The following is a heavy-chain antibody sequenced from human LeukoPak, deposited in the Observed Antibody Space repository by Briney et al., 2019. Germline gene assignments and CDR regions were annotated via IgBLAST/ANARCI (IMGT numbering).Heavy chain of an antibody. Sequence: SETLSLTCTVSGGSISSGGYYWSWIRQHPGKGLEWIGYIYHSGSTYYNPSLKSRVTISVDTSKNQFSLKLSSVTAADTAVYYCARGQSCYLCGAYYFDYWGQGTLVTVSS. V-gene: IGHV4-31*03. CDR3: ARGQSCYLCGAYYFDY. CDR2: IYHSGST. D-gene: IGHD2-2*01. CDR1: GGSISSGGYY. J-gene: IGHJ4*02.